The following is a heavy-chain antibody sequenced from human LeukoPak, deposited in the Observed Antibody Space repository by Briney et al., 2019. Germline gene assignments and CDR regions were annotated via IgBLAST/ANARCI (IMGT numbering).Heavy chain of an antibody. CDR1: GFTFSSYS. V-gene: IGHV3-48*04. Sequence: GGPLRLSCAASGFTFSSYSMSWVRQAPGKGLEWVSFISTSSSTIYYADSVKGRFTISRDNAKNSLYLQMNSLRAEDTAVYYCARERDLNWFDPWGQGTLVTVSS. CDR2: ISTSSSTI. J-gene: IGHJ5*02. CDR3: ARERDLNWFDP.